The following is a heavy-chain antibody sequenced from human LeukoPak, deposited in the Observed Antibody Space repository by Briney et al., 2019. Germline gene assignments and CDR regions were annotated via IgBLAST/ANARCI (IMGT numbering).Heavy chain of an antibody. CDR1: GFTFSSYE. Sequence: GGSLRLSCAASGFTFSSYEMNWVRQAPGKGLEWVSYISSSGSTIYYADSVKGRFTISRDNSKNTLYLQMNSLRAEDTAVYYCAKVKVWFGEPYYFDYWGQGTLVTVSS. V-gene: IGHV3-48*03. J-gene: IGHJ4*02. CDR3: AKVKVWFGEPYYFDY. D-gene: IGHD3-10*01. CDR2: ISSSGSTI.